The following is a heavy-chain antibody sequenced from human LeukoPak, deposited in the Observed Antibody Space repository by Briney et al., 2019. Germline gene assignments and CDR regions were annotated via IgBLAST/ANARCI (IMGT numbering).Heavy chain of an antibody. CDR1: GYTFTSYA. J-gene: IGHJ4*02. Sequence: ASVKVSYKASGYTFTSYAMHWVRQAPGQRLEWMGWINASNGNTKYSQKFQGRVTITRDTSASTAYMELSSLRSEDTAVYYCAKSKEGYCSSTSCYVLDYWGQGTLVTVSS. CDR2: INASNGNT. V-gene: IGHV1-3*01. D-gene: IGHD2-2*01. CDR3: AKSKEGYCSSTSCYVLDY.